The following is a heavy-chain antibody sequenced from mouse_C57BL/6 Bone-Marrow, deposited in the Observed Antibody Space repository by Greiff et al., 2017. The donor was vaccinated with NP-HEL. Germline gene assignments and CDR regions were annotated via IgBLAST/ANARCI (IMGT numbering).Heavy chain of an antibody. CDR3: ARDGYGSSFLFAY. D-gene: IGHD1-1*01. CDR1: GYSFTGYY. J-gene: IGHJ3*01. V-gene: IGHV1-42*01. CDR2: IKRSTGSN. Sequence: EVQLQQSGPGLVKPGASVKLSCKASGYSFTGYYMNWVIQSPEKSLEWIGDIKRSTGSNTYNHNFKAKATFTVDKSYSTAYMKLKSLTTEDTAVYYCARDGYGSSFLFAYWGQGTLLTVSA.